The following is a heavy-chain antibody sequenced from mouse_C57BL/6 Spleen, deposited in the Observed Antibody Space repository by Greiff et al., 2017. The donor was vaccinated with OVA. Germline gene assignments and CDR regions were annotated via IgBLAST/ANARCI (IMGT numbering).Heavy chain of an antibody. Sequence: QVQLQQPGTDLVKPGASVKLSCKASGYTFTSYWMHWVKQRPGQGLEWIGNINPSNGGTNYNEKFKSKATLTVDKSSSTAYMQLSSLTSEDSAVYYCARWGITSWYFDVWGTGTTVTVSS. CDR2: INPSNGGT. D-gene: IGHD2-4*01. J-gene: IGHJ1*03. CDR3: ARWGITSWYFDV. V-gene: IGHV1-53*01. CDR1: GYTFTSYW.